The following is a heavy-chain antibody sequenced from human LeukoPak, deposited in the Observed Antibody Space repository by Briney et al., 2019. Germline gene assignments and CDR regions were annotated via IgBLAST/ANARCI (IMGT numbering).Heavy chain of an antibody. D-gene: IGHD3-16*02. CDR2: INPNSGGT. Sequence: ASVKVSCKASGYTFTGYYMHWVRQAPGHGLEWMGRINPNSGGTNYAQKCQGRVTMTRDTSISTAYMELSRLRSDDTAVYYCARGEPRYDYVWGSYRYYYFDYWGQGTLVTVSS. V-gene: IGHV1-2*06. CDR3: ARGEPRYDYVWGSYRYYYFDY. J-gene: IGHJ4*02. CDR1: GYTFTGYY.